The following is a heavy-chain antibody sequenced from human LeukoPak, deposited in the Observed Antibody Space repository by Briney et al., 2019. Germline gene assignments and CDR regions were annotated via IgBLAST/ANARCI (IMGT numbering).Heavy chain of an antibody. CDR2: ISGSGGST. V-gene: IGHV3-23*01. J-gene: IGHJ4*02. Sequence: GSLRLSCAASGFTFSSYAMSWVRQAPGKGLEWVSAISGSGGSTYYADSVKGRFTISRDNSKNTLYLQMNSLRAEDTAVYYCAKDPRRYCSSTSCYDGFDYWGQGTLVTVSS. CDR3: AKDPRRYCSSTSCYDGFDY. D-gene: IGHD2-2*01. CDR1: GFTFSSYA.